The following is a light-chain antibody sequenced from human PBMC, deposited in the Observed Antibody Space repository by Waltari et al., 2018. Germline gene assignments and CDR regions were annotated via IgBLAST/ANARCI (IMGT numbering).Light chain of an antibody. J-gene: IGLJ1*01. CDR3: LSFSAVGTRV. Sequence: QSALTQPASVSGSPGQSITISCTGTSSDVGRYNYVSWYQQHPDKVPKLLIFDVIYRPSGVSYRFSGSKSGNTASLTISGLRADDEADYYCLSFSAVGTRVFGTGTRVTVL. CDR2: DVI. V-gene: IGLV2-14*03. CDR1: SSDVGRYNY.